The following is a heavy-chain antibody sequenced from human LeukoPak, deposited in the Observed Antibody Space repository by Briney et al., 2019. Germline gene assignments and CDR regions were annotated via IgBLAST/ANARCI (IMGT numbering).Heavy chain of an antibody. V-gene: IGHV4-59*01. Sequence: SETLSLTCTVSGGSIGSYYWSWIRQPPGKGLEWIGYIYNSGSTNYNPSLEGRVTMSVDTSKNQFSLKLSSVTAADTAVYYCARENYDILTGYDYWGQGTLVTVSS. CDR2: IYNSGST. D-gene: IGHD3-9*01. CDR3: ARENYDILTGYDY. CDR1: GGSIGSYY. J-gene: IGHJ4*02.